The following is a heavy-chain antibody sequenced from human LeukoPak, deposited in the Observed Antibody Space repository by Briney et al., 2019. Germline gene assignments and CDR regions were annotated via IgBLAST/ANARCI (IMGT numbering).Heavy chain of an antibody. D-gene: IGHD3-3*01. V-gene: IGHV3-23*01. CDR1: GFTFSSYA. CDR2: ISGSGGST. Sequence: GGSLRLSCAASGFTFSSYAMSWVRQAPGKGLEWVSAISGSGGSTYYADSVKGRFTISRDNSKNTLYLQMNSLRAEDTAVYYCATKGVLRFLEWLPPWGQGTLVTVSS. CDR3: ATKGVLRFLEWLPP. J-gene: IGHJ5*02.